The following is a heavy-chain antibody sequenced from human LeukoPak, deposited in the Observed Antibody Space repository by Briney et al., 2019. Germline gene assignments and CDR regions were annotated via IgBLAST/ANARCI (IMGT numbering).Heavy chain of an antibody. V-gene: IGHV3-48*03. Sequence: GGSLRLSCAASGFTFSSYEMNWVRQAPGRGLEWVTYISSSGSTIYYADYVKGRFTVSRDNAKNSLYLQMNNLRAEDTALYYCGRDRVGGRGYSLDYLGQGTLVTVSS. D-gene: IGHD5-18*01. J-gene: IGHJ4*02. CDR1: GFTFSSYE. CDR3: GRDRVGGRGYSLDY. CDR2: ISSSGSTI.